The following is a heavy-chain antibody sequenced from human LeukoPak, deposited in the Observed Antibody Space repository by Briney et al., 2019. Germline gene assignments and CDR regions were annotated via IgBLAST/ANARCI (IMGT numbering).Heavy chain of an antibody. J-gene: IGHJ6*03. CDR3: ARGVVFIGSYMDV. V-gene: IGHV4-4*02. Sequence: PSETLSLTCAVSGGSIISSNWWTWVRQPPGKGLEWIGEIYHSGSTNYNPSLKSRVTISVDKSKNQFSLKLSSVTAADTAVYYCARGVVFIGSYMDVWGKGTTVTVSS. D-gene: IGHD3-3*01. CDR2: IYHSGST. CDR1: GGSIISSNW.